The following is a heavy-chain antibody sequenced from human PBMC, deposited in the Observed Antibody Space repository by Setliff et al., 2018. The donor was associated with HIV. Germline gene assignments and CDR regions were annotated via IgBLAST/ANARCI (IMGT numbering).Heavy chain of an antibody. CDR2: IHPTGHI. CDR1: GGSLSSYY. CDR3: AREATYYYDGSGYYYFDY. V-gene: IGHV4-34*01. J-gene: IGHJ4*02. Sequence: KPSETLSLTCVASGGSLSSYYWNWIRQTPGKGLEWIGEIHPTGHINYNPSYKSRVTVSLDTSKIQFSLKLNSVTAADTGVYYCAREATYYYDGSGYYYFDYWGRGTLVTVSS. D-gene: IGHD3-22*01.